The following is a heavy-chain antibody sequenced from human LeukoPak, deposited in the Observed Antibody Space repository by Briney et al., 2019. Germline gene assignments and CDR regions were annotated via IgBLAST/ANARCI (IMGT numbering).Heavy chain of an antibody. Sequence: GGSLRLSCAASGFAFTNPAMGWVRQAPGKGLEWVSVVSGSGDFLYYGDSVKGRFTISRDNSKNTLYLQMSSLRAEDTALYYCAKTRGGNPRYYFDYWGHGTLVTVSS. J-gene: IGHJ4*01. CDR1: GFAFTNPA. CDR2: VSGSGDFL. V-gene: IGHV3-23*01. D-gene: IGHD4-23*01. CDR3: AKTRGGNPRYYFDY.